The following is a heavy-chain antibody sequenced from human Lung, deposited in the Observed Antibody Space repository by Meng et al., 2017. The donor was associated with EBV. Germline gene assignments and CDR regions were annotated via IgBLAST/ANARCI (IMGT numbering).Heavy chain of an antibody. CDR2: VNNKSGKP. Sequence: QRQLVQSGAGLKTPGASVMISIHASGYTFTYYGRNWVRQAPGKRLWVMGWVNNKSGKPTYAQGLPGRFVLSLDNSVSTAKLQIRSPKAEDIALYYCARESEAADYWGQGTLVTVSS. V-gene: IGHV7-4-1*01. CDR3: ARESEAADY. CDR1: GYTFTYYG. J-gene: IGHJ4*02.